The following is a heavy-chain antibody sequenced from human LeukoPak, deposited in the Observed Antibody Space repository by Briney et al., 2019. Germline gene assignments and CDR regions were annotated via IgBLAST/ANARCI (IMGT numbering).Heavy chain of an antibody. Sequence: GGSLRLSCAASGLTFGNAWMSWVRQAPGKGREWVARILSGTSGGTRDYAAPVRGRFTISRDDSRSTLYLQMNSLKTEDTAQYYCTTYRYSYGSTGYSYFDFWGQGTLVTVSS. CDR2: ILSGTSGGTR. CDR1: GLTFGNAW. J-gene: IGHJ4*02. V-gene: IGHV3-15*01. D-gene: IGHD3-22*01. CDR3: TTYRYSYGSTGYSYFDF.